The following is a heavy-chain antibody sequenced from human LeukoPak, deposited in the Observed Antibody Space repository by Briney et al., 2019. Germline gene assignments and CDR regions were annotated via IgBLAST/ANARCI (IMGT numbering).Heavy chain of an antibody. CDR1: GFTFRSYG. CDR3: AKTVLYNSYFDY. V-gene: IGHV3-9*01. D-gene: IGHD5-24*01. Sequence: PGGSLRLSCAASGFTFRSYGMNWVRQAPGKGLEWVSGISWNSGSIGYADSVKGRFTISRDNAKNSLYLQMNSLRAEDTALYYCAKTVLYNSYFDYWGQGTLVTVSS. CDR2: ISWNSGSI. J-gene: IGHJ4*02.